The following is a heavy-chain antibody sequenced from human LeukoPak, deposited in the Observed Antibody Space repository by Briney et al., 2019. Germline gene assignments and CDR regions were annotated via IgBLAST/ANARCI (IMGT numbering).Heavy chain of an antibody. CDR1: GFTFSSYA. J-gene: IGHJ4*01. D-gene: IGHD1-1*01. CDR2: ISYDGSNK. CDR3: ARNEXYFDY. V-gene: IGHV3-30-3*01. Sequence: GGSLRLSCAASGFTFSSYAMHWVRQAPGKGLEWVAVISYDGSNKYYADSVKGRFTISRDNSKNTLYLQMNSLRAEDTAVYYXARNEXYFDYXXXGTLVTVSS.